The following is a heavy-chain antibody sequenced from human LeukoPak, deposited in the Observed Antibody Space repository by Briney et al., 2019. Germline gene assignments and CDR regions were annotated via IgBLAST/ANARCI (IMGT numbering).Heavy chain of an antibody. CDR1: GGSISSYY. D-gene: IGHD4-17*01. CDR3: ARDYGDYVLPFDL. Sequence: SETLSLTCTVSGGSISSYYWSWIRQPPGKGLEWIGYIYYSGSTNYNPSLKSRVTISVDTSKNQFSLKLSSVTAADTAVYYCARDYGDYVLPFDLWGRGTLVTVSS. V-gene: IGHV4-59*12. J-gene: IGHJ2*01. CDR2: IYYSGST.